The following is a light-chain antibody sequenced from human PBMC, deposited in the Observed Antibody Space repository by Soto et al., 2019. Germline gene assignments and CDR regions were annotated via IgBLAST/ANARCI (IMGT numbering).Light chain of an antibody. CDR1: SSDVGGYNY. J-gene: IGLJ1*01. CDR2: DVS. Sequence: QLVLTQPASVSGSSGQSIAISCTGTSSDVGGYNYVSWYQQHPGKVPKLLINDVSNRPSGVSSRFSGSKSGNTASLTISGLQAEDEADYYCSSYTISSTYVFGSGTKLTVL. V-gene: IGLV2-14*01. CDR3: SSYTISSTYV.